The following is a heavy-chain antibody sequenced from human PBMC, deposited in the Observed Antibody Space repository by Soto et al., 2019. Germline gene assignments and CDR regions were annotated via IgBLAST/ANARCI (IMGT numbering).Heavy chain of an antibody. V-gene: IGHV4-31*03. J-gene: IGHJ4*01. CDR2: IDNSGAT. D-gene: IGHD3-10*02. Sequence: SETLSLTCTVSGASVSTGVYYWTWIRQHPGKGLEWIGYIDNSGATYYNPSLTGRVGISVDTSKNQFSLNLQSLTAADTAFYYCAGAVSDFDVRRYRTSYFDQWGHGILVTVSS. CDR3: AGAVSDFDVRRYRTSYFDQ. CDR1: GASVSTGVYY.